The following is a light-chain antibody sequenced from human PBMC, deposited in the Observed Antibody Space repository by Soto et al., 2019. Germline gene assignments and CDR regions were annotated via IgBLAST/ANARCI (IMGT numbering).Light chain of an antibody. V-gene: IGKV1-5*01. J-gene: IGKJ2*01. CDR1: QSISSW. CDR3: HQYNSYLPYT. CDR2: DAS. Sequence: DIPMTQSPSTLSASVGDRVTITCRASQSISSWLAWYQQKPGKAPKLLIYDASSLESGVPSRFSGTGSGTEFTLTISSLQPDDIATYYCHQYNSYLPYTFGQRAKLEIK.